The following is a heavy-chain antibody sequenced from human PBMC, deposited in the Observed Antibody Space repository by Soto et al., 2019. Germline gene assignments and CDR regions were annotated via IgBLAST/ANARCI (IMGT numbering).Heavy chain of an antibody. Sequence: HVQLLQSGGELKKPGASVKVSCNTSGFTFNTYFISWVRQAPGQGLERWGWISPYNGNTKNGEKFQGRVTMTTDTITRTAYMELRNLRIDDTAVYYCARDTSNSFDYWGQGTLVTVSS. D-gene: IGHD2-2*01. J-gene: IGHJ4*02. CDR1: GFTFNTYF. CDR3: ARDTSNSFDY. V-gene: IGHV1-18*01. CDR2: ISPYNGNT.